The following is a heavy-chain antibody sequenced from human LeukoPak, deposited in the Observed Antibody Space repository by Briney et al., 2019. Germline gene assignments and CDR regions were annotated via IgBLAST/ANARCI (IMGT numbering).Heavy chain of an antibody. J-gene: IGHJ6*03. CDR1: GYSISNNYY. D-gene: IGHD3-9*01. V-gene: IGHV4-38-2*01. CDR2: IFHSGST. Sequence: PSETLSLTCGVSGYSISNNYYWAWIRQPPGKGLEWIGSIFHSGSTYYNPSLKSRVTISVDTSKNQFSLILTSVTAADTAVYYCARGLYFWDYYMDVWGEGTTVTVSS. CDR3: ARGLYFWDYYMDV.